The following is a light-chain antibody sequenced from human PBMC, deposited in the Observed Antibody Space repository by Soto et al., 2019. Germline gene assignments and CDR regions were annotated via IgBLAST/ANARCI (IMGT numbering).Light chain of an antibody. V-gene: IGKV1-5*01. CDR1: QSVSTR. CDR2: DAS. CDR3: QQYQSYSET. J-gene: IGKJ1*01. Sequence: DIQMTQSPSTLSASVGDRVTITCRASQSVSTRLAWYQQKPGKAPKLLIYDASSLQTGVPSRFSGSGSGAEFTLTISSLHPDDFATYYCQQYQSYSETFGQGTKVEI.